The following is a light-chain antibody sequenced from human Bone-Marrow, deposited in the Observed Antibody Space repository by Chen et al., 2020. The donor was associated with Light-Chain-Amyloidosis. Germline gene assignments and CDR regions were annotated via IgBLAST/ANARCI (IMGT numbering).Light chain of an antibody. CDR3: QQYNNWPPLT. V-gene: IGKV3-15*01. Sequence: EIVMTQSPATLSVSPGETAVLSCRASQSLSGNLAWYQQKPGQALRLLIFRASSRATGIPARFSGTGSETEFTLTISSLQSEDFAVYYCQQYNNWPPLTFGGGTKVEIK. CDR1: QSLSGN. CDR2: RAS. J-gene: IGKJ4*01.